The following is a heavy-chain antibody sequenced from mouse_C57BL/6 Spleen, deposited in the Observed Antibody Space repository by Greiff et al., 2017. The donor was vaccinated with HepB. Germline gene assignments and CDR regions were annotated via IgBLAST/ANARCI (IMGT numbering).Heavy chain of an antibody. Sequence: VQRVESGPELVKPGASVKISCKASGYAFSSSWMNWVKQRPGKGLEWIGRIYPGDGDTNYNGKFKGKATLTADKSSSTAYMQHSSLTSEDSAVYFCASPYAMDYWGQGTSVTVSS. CDR1: GYAFSSSW. J-gene: IGHJ4*01. CDR2: IYPGDGDT. V-gene: IGHV1-82*01. CDR3: ASPYAMDY.